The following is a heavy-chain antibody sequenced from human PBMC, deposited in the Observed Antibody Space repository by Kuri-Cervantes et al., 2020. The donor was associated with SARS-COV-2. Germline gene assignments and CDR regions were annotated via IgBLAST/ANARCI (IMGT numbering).Heavy chain of an antibody. J-gene: IGHJ6*02. D-gene: IGHD3-3*01. Sequence: GGSLRLSCAASGFTFSSYGMDWVRQAPGRGLDWVAVSSFNGNVEYHADSVKGRFTISRDKSKNILYLQMNSLRPEDTAVYYCARNRYYDFWTGDLIPSGMDVWGQGTTVTVSS. V-gene: IGHV3-30*03. CDR3: ARNRYYDFWTGDLIPSGMDV. CDR2: SSFNGNVE. CDR1: GFTFSSYG.